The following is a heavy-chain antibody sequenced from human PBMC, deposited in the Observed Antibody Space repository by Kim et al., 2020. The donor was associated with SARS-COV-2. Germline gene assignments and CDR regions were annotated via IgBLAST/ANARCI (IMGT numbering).Heavy chain of an antibody. J-gene: IGHJ6*02. Sequence: VKGRFTIARDKAKNTLYLQMNSLRAEDTAVYYCAKTHCSSTSCYIYYAVDVWGQGTTVTVSS. CDR3: AKTHCSSTSCYIYYAVDV. V-gene: IGHV3-74*01. D-gene: IGHD2-2*02.